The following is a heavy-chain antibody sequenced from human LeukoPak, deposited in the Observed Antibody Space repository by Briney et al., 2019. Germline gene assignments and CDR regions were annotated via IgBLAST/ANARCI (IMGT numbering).Heavy chain of an antibody. CDR1: GYSFTSYW. J-gene: IGHJ4*02. Sequence: GESLKISCKGSGYSFTSYWIGWVRQMPGKGLEGMGIIFPGDSDTRYSPSFQGQVTISADKSINTAYLPWSSLKASDTAMYYCARRPLSAVIQNYFEYWGQGTLVTVSS. CDR2: IFPGDSDT. CDR3: ARRPLSAVIQNYFEY. D-gene: IGHD2-21*01. V-gene: IGHV5-51*01.